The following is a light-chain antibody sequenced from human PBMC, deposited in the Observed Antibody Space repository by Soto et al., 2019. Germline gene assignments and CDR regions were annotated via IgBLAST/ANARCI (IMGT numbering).Light chain of an antibody. Sequence: DIQMTQSPSSLSASVGDRVTITCRASQSISNYLNWYQQKPGKAPKLLIYAASTLQSGVPSRFSGSGSGTDFTLTISSLQPEDFATYYCQQSYSTPLTFGVGTKVEIK. V-gene: IGKV1-39*01. CDR2: AAS. CDR1: QSISNY. J-gene: IGKJ4*01. CDR3: QQSYSTPLT.